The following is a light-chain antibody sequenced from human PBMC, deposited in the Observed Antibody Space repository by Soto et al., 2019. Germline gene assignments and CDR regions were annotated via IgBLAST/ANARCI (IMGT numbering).Light chain of an antibody. CDR1: QSVSSN. V-gene: IGKV3-15*01. J-gene: IGKJ1*01. CDR2: GAS. CDR3: QQDTYWLER. Sequence: DIFKTQPPAPQSVSPGARATLSCRASQSVSSNLAWYQQKPGQAPRLLIYGASTRATGIPARFSGSGSGTEFTLTISSLQSEDFTVYYCQQDTYWLERFGQGTKVDI.